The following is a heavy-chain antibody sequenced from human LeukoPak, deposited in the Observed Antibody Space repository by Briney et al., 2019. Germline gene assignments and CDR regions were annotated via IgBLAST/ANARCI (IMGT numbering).Heavy chain of an antibody. CDR1: GYTFTSYD. Sequence: ASVKVSCKTSGYTFTSYDLNWVRQATGQGLEWMGWVNPNSGNTGYAQKFQGRVTMTMDPSISTAYMELSSLRSEDTAVYYCARAGGSSDYYYYMDVWGKGTTVTVSS. J-gene: IGHJ6*03. V-gene: IGHV1-8*01. CDR2: VNPNSGNT. D-gene: IGHD1-26*01. CDR3: ARAGGSSDYYYYMDV.